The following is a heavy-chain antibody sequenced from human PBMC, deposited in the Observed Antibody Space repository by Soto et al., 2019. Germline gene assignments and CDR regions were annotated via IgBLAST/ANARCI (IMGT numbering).Heavy chain of an antibody. CDR1: GFTFSSYA. CDR2: ISYDGSNK. CDR3: EGFNWFDP. D-gene: IGHD3-3*01. V-gene: IGHV3-30-3*01. J-gene: IGHJ5*02. Sequence: GGSLRLSCAASGFTFSSYAMHWVRQAPGKGLEWVAVISYDGSNKYYADSVKGRFTISRDNSKNTLYARDGLRFLEWLKFHVLEGFNWFDPWGQGTLVTVSS.